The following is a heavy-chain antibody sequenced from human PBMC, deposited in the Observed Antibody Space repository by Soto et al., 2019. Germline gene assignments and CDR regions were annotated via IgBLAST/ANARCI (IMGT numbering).Heavy chain of an antibody. V-gene: IGHV4-34*01. CDR2: INHSGST. CDR1: GGSFSGYY. J-gene: IGHJ6*02. Sequence: SETLSLTCAVYGGSFSGYYWSWIHQPPGKGLEWIGEINHSGSTNYNPSLKSRVTISVDTSKNQFSLKLSSVTAADTAVYYCARTSRRGSSSWLVYYYYGMDVWGQGTTVTVSS. D-gene: IGHD6-13*01. CDR3: ARTSRRGSSSWLVYYYYGMDV.